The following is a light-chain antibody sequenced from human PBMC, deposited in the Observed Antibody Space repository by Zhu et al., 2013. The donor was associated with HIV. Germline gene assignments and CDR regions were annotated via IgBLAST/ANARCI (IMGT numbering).Light chain of an antibody. CDR3: LQSNSYPRT. V-gene: IGKV1-9*01. CDR1: QSISSY. CDR2: AAS. Sequence: DIQLTQSPSFLSASVGDTVTITCRASQSISSYLNWYQQKVGKAPKLLIYAASTLQSGVPSRFSGSGSGTDFTLTISSLQPEDFATYYCLQSNSYPRTFGQGTRLEIK. J-gene: IGKJ2*02.